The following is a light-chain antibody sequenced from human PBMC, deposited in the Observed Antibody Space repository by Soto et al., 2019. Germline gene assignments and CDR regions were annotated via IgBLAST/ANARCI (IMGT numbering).Light chain of an antibody. Sequence: QSVLTQPPSASGTPGQWVAISCSGSSSNIGSNSLSWYQQFPGTAPKLLIYDNYQRPSGVSDRFSGSQSGTSGYLAISGLQSGDEADYYCAAGDDSLNGYVFGTGTKLTVL. CDR2: DNY. V-gene: IGLV1-44*01. CDR3: AAGDDSLNGYV. CDR1: SSNIGSNS. J-gene: IGLJ1*01.